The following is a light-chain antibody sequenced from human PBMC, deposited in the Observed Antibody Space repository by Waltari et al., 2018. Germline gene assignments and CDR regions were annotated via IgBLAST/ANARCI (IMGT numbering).Light chain of an antibody. V-gene: IGKV4-1*01. CDR3: QQYYSTLFT. CDR2: WAS. J-gene: IGKJ3*01. Sequence: DIVMTQSPASLAVSLGERATINCKYSQSVLYSSNNKNYLAWYQQKPGQPPKLLIYWASTLESGVPDRFSGSGSGTDFTLTISSLQAEDVAVYYCQQYYSTLFTFGPGTKVDIK. CDR1: QSVLYSSNNKNY.